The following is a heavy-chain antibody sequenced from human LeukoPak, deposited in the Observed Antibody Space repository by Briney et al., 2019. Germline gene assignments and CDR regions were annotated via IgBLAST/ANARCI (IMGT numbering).Heavy chain of an antibody. Sequence: GGSLRLSCAASGFTFSSYAMSWVRQAPGKGLEWVANIKQDGAEKYYVDSVKGRFTISRDNAKNSLYLQMNRLRAEDTAVYYCAAGNYFDSWGQGTLVAVSS. V-gene: IGHV3-7*01. J-gene: IGHJ4*02. CDR2: IKQDGAEK. CDR3: AAGNYFDS. D-gene: IGHD1-26*01. CDR1: GFTFSSYA.